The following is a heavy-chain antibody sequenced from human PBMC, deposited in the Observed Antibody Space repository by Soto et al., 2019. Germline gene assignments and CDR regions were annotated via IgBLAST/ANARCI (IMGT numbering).Heavy chain of an antibody. CDR2: INPSDGST. CDR3: ARSIVVVTALDY. V-gene: IGHV1-46*01. Sequence: WVRQAPGQGLEWMGIINPSDGSTTYAQKFQGRVSMTRDKSTSTLYMELSSLSSEDTAVYYCARSIVVVTALDYWGQGTLVTVSS. J-gene: IGHJ4*02. D-gene: IGHD2-21*02.